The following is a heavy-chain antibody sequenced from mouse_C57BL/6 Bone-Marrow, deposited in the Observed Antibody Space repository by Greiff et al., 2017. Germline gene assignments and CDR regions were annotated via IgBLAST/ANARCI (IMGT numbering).Heavy chain of an antibody. CDR3: TLFITTVVARDY. CDR2: IRLKSDNYAT. D-gene: IGHD1-1*01. CDR1: GFTFSNYW. V-gene: IGHV6-3*01. Sequence: EVQRVESGGGLVQPGGSMKLSCVASGFTFSNYWMNWVRQSPETGLEWVAQIRLKSDNYATHYAESVKGRLTISRDDSKSSVYRQMNNLRAEYTGIYYCTLFITTVVARDYWGQGTTLTVSS. J-gene: IGHJ2*01.